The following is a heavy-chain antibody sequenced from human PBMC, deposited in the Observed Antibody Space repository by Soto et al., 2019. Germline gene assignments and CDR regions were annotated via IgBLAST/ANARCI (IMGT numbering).Heavy chain of an antibody. CDR3: ASDYYGSGTFDY. CDR1: GFTFSSYA. V-gene: IGHV3-30-3*01. J-gene: IGHJ4*02. CDR2: ISYDGSNK. D-gene: IGHD3-10*01. Sequence: PGGSLRLSCAASGFTFSSYAMHWVRQAPGKGLEWVAVISYDGSNKYYADSVKGRFTISRDNSKNTLYLQMNSLRAEDTAVYYCASDYYGSGTFDYWGQGTLVTVSS.